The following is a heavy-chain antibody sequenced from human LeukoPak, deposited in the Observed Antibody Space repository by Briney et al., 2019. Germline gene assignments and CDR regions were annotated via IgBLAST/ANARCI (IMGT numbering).Heavy chain of an antibody. CDR1: GFSLSTSGVG. CDR2: IYWDDDK. CDR3: AHESASGSSLDP. Sequence: SGPTLVKPTQTLTLTCTFSGFSLSTSGVGVGWIRQPPGKALEWLALIYWDDDKRYSSTLKSRLTITKDTSKNQVVLTMTNMDPVDTATYYCAHESASGSSLDPWGQGTLVTVSS. V-gene: IGHV2-5*02. D-gene: IGHD3-10*01. J-gene: IGHJ5*02.